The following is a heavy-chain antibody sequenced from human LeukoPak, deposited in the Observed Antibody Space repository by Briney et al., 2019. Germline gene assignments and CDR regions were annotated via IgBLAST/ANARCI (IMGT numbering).Heavy chain of an antibody. Sequence: SVKVSCKXSGGTFSSYAISWVRQAPGQGLEWMGGIIPIFGTANYSQKFQGRVTITKDESTSPAYMELSILSAEDTAVYYCARGGVVVTAGRGYFDLWGRGRLVTVSS. CDR3: ARGGVVVTAGRGYFDL. CDR2: IIPIFGTA. D-gene: IGHD2-2*01. J-gene: IGHJ2*01. CDR1: GGTFSSYA. V-gene: IGHV1-69*05.